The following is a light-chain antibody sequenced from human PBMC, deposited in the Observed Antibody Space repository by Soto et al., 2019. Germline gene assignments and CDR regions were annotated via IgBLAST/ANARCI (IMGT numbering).Light chain of an antibody. CDR3: CSYAGSSTWV. J-gene: IGLJ3*02. CDR1: SSDVGSYNF. Sequence: QSALTQPASVSGSPGQWITISCTGTSSDVGSYNFVSWYQQQPGKAPKLMISEVSKRPSGVSNRFSGSKSGNTASLTISGLQAEDEAAYYCCSYAGSSTWVFGGGTQLTVL. V-gene: IGLV2-23*02. CDR2: EVS.